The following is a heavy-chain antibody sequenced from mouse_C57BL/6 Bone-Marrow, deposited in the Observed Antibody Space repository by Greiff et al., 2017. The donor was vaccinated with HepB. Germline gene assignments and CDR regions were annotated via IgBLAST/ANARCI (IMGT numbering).Heavy chain of an antibody. CDR3: ARKAKGTGTYYAMDY. CDR1: GYTFTSYG. V-gene: IGHV1-81*01. CDR2: IYPRSGNT. Sequence: QVQLQQSGAELARPGASVKLSCKASGYTFTSYGISWVKQRTGQGLEWIGEIYPRSGNTYYIEKFKGKATLTADKSSSTADMELRSLTSEDSAVYFCARKAKGTGTYYAMDYWGQGTSVTVSS. D-gene: IGHD4-1*01. J-gene: IGHJ4*01.